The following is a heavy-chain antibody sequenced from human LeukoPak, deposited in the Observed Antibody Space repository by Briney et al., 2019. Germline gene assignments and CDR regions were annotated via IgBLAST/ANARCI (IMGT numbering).Heavy chain of an antibody. Sequence: PGGALRLSCAASGFTFSNSALSWVRPAPGEGLGWVSTLSGRGDYISYAESVRGRFSISRDNSKNTLYLQMYSLRAEDTAVYYCAKDGPIIIQPPAIRAPPNWFDSWGQGTLVTVSS. CDR3: AKDGPIIIQPPAIRAPPNWFDS. V-gene: IGHV3-23*01. J-gene: IGHJ5*01. CDR1: GFTFSNSA. D-gene: IGHD2-2*01. CDR2: LSGRGDYI.